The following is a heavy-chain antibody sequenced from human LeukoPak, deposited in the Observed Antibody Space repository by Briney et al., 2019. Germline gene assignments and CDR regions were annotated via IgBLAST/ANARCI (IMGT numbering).Heavy chain of an antibody. CDR3: ARDDYDILTGYYPLPSYGMDV. Sequence: PGGSLRLSCAASGFTFSSYGMSWVRQAPGKGLEWVANIKQDGSEKYYVDSVKGRFTISRDKAKNSLYLQMNSLRAEDTAVYYCARDDYDILTGYYPLPSYGMDVWGQGTTVTVSS. D-gene: IGHD3-9*01. CDR2: IKQDGSEK. J-gene: IGHJ6*02. V-gene: IGHV3-7*03. CDR1: GFTFSSYG.